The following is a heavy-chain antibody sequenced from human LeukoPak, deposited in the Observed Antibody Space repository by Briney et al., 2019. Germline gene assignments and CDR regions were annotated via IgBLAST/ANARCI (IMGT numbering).Heavy chain of an antibody. D-gene: IGHD3-22*01. CDR1: GFTFSSYA. Sequence: GGSLRLSCAASGFTFSSYAMSWVRQAPGKGLEWVSAISGSGGSTYYADSVKGRFTISRDNSKNTLYLQMNSLRAEDTAVYYCGKGGPRDYYDSSGYPTTPDYWGQGTLVTVSS. CDR3: GKGGPRDYYDSSGYPTTPDY. J-gene: IGHJ4*02. CDR2: ISGSGGST. V-gene: IGHV3-23*01.